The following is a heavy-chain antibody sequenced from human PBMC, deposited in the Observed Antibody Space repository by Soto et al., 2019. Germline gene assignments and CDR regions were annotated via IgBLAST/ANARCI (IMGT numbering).Heavy chain of an antibody. J-gene: IGHJ6*02. CDR2: FSGSGGST. D-gene: IGHD3-16*01. V-gene: IGHV3-23*01. CDR3: AKDSRPGGYYYYYGMDV. CDR1: GFTFSSYA. Sequence: EVQLWESGGGLVQPGGSLRLSCAASGFTFSSYAMSWVRQAPGKGLEWVSAFSGSGGSTYYADSVKGRFTISIDKSKNTLCLQMISPRAEDTAVYYCAKDSRPGGYYYYYGMDVWGQGTTVTVAS.